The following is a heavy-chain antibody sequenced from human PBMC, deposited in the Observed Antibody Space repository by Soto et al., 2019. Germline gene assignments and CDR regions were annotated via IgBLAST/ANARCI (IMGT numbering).Heavy chain of an antibody. CDR1: GYTFTSYG. Sequence: ASVKVSCKASGYTFTSYGISWVRQAPGQGLEWMGWISAYNGNTNYAQKLQGRVTMTTDTSTSTAYMELRSLRSDDTAVYYCARDVLRYFDWLAPLNYWGQGTLVTVSS. CDR3: ARDVLRYFDWLAPLNY. D-gene: IGHD3-9*01. CDR2: ISAYNGNT. V-gene: IGHV1-18*01. J-gene: IGHJ4*02.